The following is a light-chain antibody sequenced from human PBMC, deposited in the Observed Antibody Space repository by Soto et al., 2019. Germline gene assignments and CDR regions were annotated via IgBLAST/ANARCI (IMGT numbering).Light chain of an antibody. CDR2: GTS. Sequence: EIVMTQSPATLSVSPGERATLSCRASQSVSSSLAWYQQKPGQAPRLLMYGTSTRATGIPARFSGSGSGTEFTLTITSLQSGDFAVYYCQQYNNWPPWTFGQGTKVDIK. CDR1: QSVSSS. J-gene: IGKJ1*01. CDR3: QQYNNWPPWT. V-gene: IGKV3-15*01.